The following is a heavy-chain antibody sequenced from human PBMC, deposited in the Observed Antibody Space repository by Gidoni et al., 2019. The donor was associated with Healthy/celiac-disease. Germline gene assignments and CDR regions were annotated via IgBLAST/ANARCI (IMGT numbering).Heavy chain of an antibody. V-gene: IGHV4-31*03. CDR3: ARSLIVVVVAAPFSWFDP. Sequence: QVQLQESGPGLVKPSQTLALTCTVSGGSISRGGYYWSWIRQHPGKGLEWIGYISYSWSTYYNPSLKRRVTILVDTSNNQFSLKLSSVTAADTAVYYCARSLIVVVVAAPFSWFDPWGQGTLVTVSS. J-gene: IGHJ5*02. CDR1: GGSISRGGYY. CDR2: ISYSWST. D-gene: IGHD2-15*01.